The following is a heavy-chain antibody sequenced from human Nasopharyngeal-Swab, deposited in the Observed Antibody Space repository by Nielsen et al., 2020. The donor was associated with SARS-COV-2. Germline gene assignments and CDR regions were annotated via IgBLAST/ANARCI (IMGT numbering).Heavy chain of an antibody. J-gene: IGHJ4*02. CDR3: ARDSEYSSSQDYDY. CDR2: IKQDGSEK. V-gene: IGHV3-7*01. D-gene: IGHD6-6*01. CDR1: GFTFSSYW. Sequence: GGSLRLSCAASGFTFSSYWMSWVRQAPGKGLEWVANIKQDGSEKYCVDSVKGRFTISRDNAKNSLYLQMNSLRAEDTAVYYCARDSEYSSSQDYDYWGQGTLVTVSS.